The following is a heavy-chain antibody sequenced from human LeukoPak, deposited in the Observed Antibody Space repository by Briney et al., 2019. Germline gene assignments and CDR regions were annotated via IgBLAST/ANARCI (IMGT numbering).Heavy chain of an antibody. CDR2: INPNSGGT. Sequence: ASVKVSCKASGYTFTGYYMHWVRQAPGQGLEWMGWINPNSGGTNYAQKFQGRVTMTTDTSTNTAYLELRSLRSDDTAVYYCSRGGSYWGQGTLVTVSS. V-gene: IGHV1-2*02. J-gene: IGHJ4*02. CDR3: SRGGSY. D-gene: IGHD3-16*01. CDR1: GYTFTGYY.